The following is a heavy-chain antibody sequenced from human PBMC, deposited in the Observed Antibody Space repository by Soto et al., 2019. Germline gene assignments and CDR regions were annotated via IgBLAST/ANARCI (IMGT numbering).Heavy chain of an antibody. CDR3: ARDTPRDGYNLTY. J-gene: IGHJ4*02. CDR2: INPSGGST. Sequence: GXLXKLSLQRLGYSXTRYYLYLVRQAPGQGLEWMGIINPSGGSTSYAQKFQVRVTMTRDTYTSTVYMELRSLRSEDTAVYYCARDTPRDGYNLTYWGQGHLVTVSA. V-gene: IGHV1-46*01. D-gene: IGHD5-12*01. CDR1: GYSXTRYY.